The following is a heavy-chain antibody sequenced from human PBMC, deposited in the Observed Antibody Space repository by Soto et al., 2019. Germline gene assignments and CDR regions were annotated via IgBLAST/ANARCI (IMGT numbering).Heavy chain of an antibody. Sequence: SETLSLTCTVSGGSISSGGYYWSWIRQHPGKGLEWIGYIYYSGSTYYNPSLKSRVTISVDTSKNQFSLKLSSVTAADTAVYYCARDTGGRESYYYYYYGMDVWGQGTTVTVSS. V-gene: IGHV4-31*03. CDR1: GGSISSGGYY. CDR3: ARDTGGRESYYYYYYGMDV. CDR2: IYYSGST. D-gene: IGHD3-10*01. J-gene: IGHJ6*02.